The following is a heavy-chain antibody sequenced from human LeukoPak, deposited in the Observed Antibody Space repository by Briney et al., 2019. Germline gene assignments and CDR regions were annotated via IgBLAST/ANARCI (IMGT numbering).Heavy chain of an antibody. J-gene: IGHJ4*02. D-gene: IGHD4-11*01. CDR1: GLSFSSYT. CDR3: ANTKRGYSDFDY. CDR2: ISGTSGYI. V-gene: IGHV3-21*04. Sequence: PGGSLRLSCAPSGLSFSSYTIHWVRQAPGKGLEWVSSISGTSGYIHYADSVKGRFSISRDNAKNLVHLEMDSLRAEDTAVYYCANTKRGYSDFDYWGQGTLVTVSS.